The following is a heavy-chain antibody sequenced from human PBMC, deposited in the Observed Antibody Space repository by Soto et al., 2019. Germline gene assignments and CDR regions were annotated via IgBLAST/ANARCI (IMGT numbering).Heavy chain of an antibody. CDR3: ASITAKVPHFDY. D-gene: IGHD5-18*01. J-gene: IGHJ4*02. CDR1: GGSISSSSYY. V-gene: IGHV4-39*01. CDR2: IYYSGST. Sequence: QLQLQESGPGLVKPSETLSLTCTVSGGSISSSSYYWGWISQPPGKGLEWIGSIYYSGSTYYNPSLKSRVTISVDTSKNQLSLKLSSVTAADTAVYYGASITAKVPHFDYWGQGTLVTVSS.